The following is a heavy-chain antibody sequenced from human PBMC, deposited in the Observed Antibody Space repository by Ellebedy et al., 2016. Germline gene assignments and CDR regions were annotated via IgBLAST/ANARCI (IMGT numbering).Heavy chain of an antibody. Sequence: ASVKVSCKASGYTFTSYAISWVRQAPGQGLEWMGGIIPIFGTANYAQKFQDRVTITADESTSTAYMELSSLRSEDTAVYYCARDYYGSGSQSFDYWGQGTLVTVSS. J-gene: IGHJ4*02. D-gene: IGHD3-10*01. V-gene: IGHV1-69*13. CDR2: IIPIFGTA. CDR3: ARDYYGSGSQSFDY. CDR1: GYTFTSYA.